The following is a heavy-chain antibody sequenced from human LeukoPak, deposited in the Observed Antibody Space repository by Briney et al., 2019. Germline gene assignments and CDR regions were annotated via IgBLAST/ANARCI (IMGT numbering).Heavy chain of an antibody. CDR1: GGSITSTNY. CDR3: AREGGPYRPLDF. J-gene: IGHJ4*02. Sequence: SQTLSLTCGDSGGSITSTNYWTWVRQPPGKGLEWIREVNLQGSTNYNPSLMGRAAISVDMPENPISLQLTSVTAADTAVYYCAREGGPYRPLDFAGEGTLVTVSS. CDR2: VNLQGST. V-gene: IGHV4-4*02.